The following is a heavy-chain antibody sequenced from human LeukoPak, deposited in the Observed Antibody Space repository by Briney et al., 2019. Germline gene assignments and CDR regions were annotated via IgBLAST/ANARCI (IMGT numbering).Heavy chain of an antibody. CDR1: GYSLTSYW. Sequence: GESLKISCKGSGYSLTSYWIGWVRQMPGKGLEWMGIIYPGDSDTRYSPSFQGQVTISADKSISTAYLQWSSLKASDTAMYYCARSSTADSPSDAFDIWGQGTMVTVSS. CDR3: ARSSTADSPSDAFDI. J-gene: IGHJ3*02. D-gene: IGHD4-17*01. CDR2: IYPGDSDT. V-gene: IGHV5-51*01.